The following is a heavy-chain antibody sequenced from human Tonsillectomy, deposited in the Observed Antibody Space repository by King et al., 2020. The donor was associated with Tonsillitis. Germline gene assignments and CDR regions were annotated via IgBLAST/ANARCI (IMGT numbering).Heavy chain of an antibody. CDR1: GYTFTVHY. Sequence: VQLGESGAEVKKPGASVKVSCKASGYTFTVHYMHWVRQAPGQGLEWMGWTHPNGGGTKYAQKFQGRVTMPRDTSISTAHMELSRLRSDDTAVYYCARGDRYSGYDSLDYWGQGTLVTVSS. V-gene: IGHV1-2*02. J-gene: IGHJ4*02. D-gene: IGHD5-12*01. CDR3: ARGDRYSGYDSLDY. CDR2: THPNGGGT.